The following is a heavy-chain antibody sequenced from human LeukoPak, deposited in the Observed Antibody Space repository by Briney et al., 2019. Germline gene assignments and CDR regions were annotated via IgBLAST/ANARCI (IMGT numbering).Heavy chain of an antibody. Sequence: ASVKVSCKASGYTFTSYDINWVRQATGQGLEWMGWMNPNSGNTGYAQKFQGRVTMTRNTSISIAYMELSSLRSDDTAMYYCATSGYTYGALDIWGQGTMVIVSS. CDR3: ATSGYTYGALDI. V-gene: IGHV1-8*01. D-gene: IGHD5-18*01. CDR2: MNPNSGNT. J-gene: IGHJ3*02. CDR1: GYTFTSYD.